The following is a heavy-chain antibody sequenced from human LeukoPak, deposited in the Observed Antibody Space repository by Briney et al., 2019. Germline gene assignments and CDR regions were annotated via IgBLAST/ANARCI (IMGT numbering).Heavy chain of an antibody. CDR3: AAYYDFWSGYSNWFDP. D-gene: IGHD3-3*01. CDR1: GGSISSYY. V-gene: IGHV4-59*01. Sequence: SETLSLTCTVPGGSISSYYWSWIRQPPGKGLEWIGYIYYSGSTNYNPSLKSRVTISVDTSKNQFSLKLSSVTAADTAVYYCAAYYDFWSGYSNWFDPWGQGTLVTVSS. J-gene: IGHJ5*02. CDR2: IYYSGST.